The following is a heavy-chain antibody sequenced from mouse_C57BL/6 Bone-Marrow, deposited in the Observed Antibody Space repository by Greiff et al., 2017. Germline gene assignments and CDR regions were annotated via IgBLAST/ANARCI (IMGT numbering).Heavy chain of an antibody. V-gene: IGHV1-55*01. J-gene: IGHJ1*03. Sequence: VQLQQPGAELVKPGASVKMSCKASGYTFTSYWITWVKQRPGQGLEWIGDIYPGSGSTNYNEKFKSKATLTVDTSSSTAYMQLSSLTSEYSAVYYCARPPTVVVDWYFDVWGTGTTVTVSS. CDR3: ARPPTVVVDWYFDV. CDR2: IYPGSGST. D-gene: IGHD1-1*01. CDR1: GYTFTSYW.